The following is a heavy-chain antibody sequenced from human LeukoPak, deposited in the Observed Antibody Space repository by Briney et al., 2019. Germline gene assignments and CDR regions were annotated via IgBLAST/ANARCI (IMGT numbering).Heavy chain of an antibody. D-gene: IGHD1-1*01. Sequence: GRSLRLSCAASGFTFDKYGMHYMRQAPGKGLEWVAVILEDGRIKKYADSVKDRFTISRDNTNNTLYLQMNRLRAEDTGIYFCAKDRETTASGTFDYWGLGTLVAVSS. CDR1: GFTFDKYG. CDR2: ILEDGRIK. V-gene: IGHV3-30*18. J-gene: IGHJ4*02. CDR3: AKDRETTASGTFDY.